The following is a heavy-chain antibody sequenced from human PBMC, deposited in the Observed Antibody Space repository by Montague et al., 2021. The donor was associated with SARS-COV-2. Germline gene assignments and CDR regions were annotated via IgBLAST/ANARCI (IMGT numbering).Heavy chain of an antibody. CDR2: IHHSGST. D-gene: IGHD6-6*01. CDR3: ARMALASSSSDFDY. J-gene: IGHJ4*02. V-gene: IGHV4-4*02. Sequence: SETLSLTCAVSGGSISSSNWWSWVRQPPGKGLEWIGEIHHSGSTXXNPSLKGRVTISVDKSKNQFSLKLSSVTAADTAVYYCARMALASSSSDFDYWGQGTLVTVSS. CDR1: GGSISSSNW.